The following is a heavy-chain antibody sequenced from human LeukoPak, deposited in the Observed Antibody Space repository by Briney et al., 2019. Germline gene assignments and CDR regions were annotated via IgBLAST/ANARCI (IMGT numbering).Heavy chain of an antibody. CDR3: ATGQWLPDY. Sequence: GGSLRLSCAASGFTFSSYSMNWARQAPGKGLEWVSSISSSSTDIYYADSVKGRFTISRDNAKNSLYLQMNSLRVEDTAVYYCATGQWLPDYWGQGTLVTVSS. CDR2: ISSSSTDI. CDR1: GFTFSSYS. D-gene: IGHD6-19*01. V-gene: IGHV3-21*01. J-gene: IGHJ4*02.